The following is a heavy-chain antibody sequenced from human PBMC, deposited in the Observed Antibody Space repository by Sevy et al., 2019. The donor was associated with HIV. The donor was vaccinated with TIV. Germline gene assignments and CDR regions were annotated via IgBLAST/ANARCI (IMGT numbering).Heavy chain of an antibody. J-gene: IGHJ5*02. CDR2: IYYSGST. Sequence: SETLSLTCTIFGGSISAYYWSWFRQPPGRGLEYIGYIYYSGSTNYKPSLKSPVTISVDTSKNQFSLGLTSVTTADTATYYCARAPPVRSGDDSLNWFDPWGQGALVTVSS. CDR3: ARAPPVRSGDDSLNWFDP. D-gene: IGHD6-25*01. V-gene: IGHV4-59*01. CDR1: GGSISAYY.